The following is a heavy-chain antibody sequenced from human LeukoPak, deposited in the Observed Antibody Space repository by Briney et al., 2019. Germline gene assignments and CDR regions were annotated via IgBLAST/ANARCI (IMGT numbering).Heavy chain of an antibody. V-gene: IGHV4-39*07. D-gene: IGHD1-14*01. Sequence: PSETLSLTCTVSGGSISSSSYYWGWIRQPPGKGLEWIGSMYHGGSTYYSPSLRSRVTLSVDTPKNQFSLKLSTVTAADTAVYFCARVNVPDGSVYRTHFDNWGQGTLVTVSS. J-gene: IGHJ4*02. CDR2: MYHGGST. CDR1: GGSISSSSYY. CDR3: ARVNVPDGSVYRTHFDN.